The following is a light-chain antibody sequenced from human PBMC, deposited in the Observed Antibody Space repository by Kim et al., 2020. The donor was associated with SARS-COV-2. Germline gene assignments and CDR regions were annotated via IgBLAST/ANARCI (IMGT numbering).Light chain of an antibody. V-gene: IGLV2-23*01. Sequence: GQSITLSCTGASGAVGTYNLVSCCQRKPGKAPKVMIYGNTKRPSGVSNRFSGSRSGDTASLTISVLQAEDEGDYHCCSYVGTGTWRFGGGTQLTVL. J-gene: IGLJ2*01. CDR2: GNT. CDR1: SGAVGTYNL. CDR3: CSYVGTGTWR.